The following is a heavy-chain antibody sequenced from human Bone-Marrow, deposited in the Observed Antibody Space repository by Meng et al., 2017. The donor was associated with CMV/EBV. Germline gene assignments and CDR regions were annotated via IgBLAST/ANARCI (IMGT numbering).Heavy chain of an antibody. D-gene: IGHD2-15*01. J-gene: IGHJ2*01. V-gene: IGHV1-2*02. CDR1: GYTFTGYY. CDR3: ARVGLEYCSGGSCYSKAGYFDL. Sequence: ASVKVSCKASGYTFTGYYMHWVRQAPGQGLEWMGWINPNSGGTNYAQKFQGRVTMTRDTSISTAYMELSRLRSDDTAVYYCARVGLEYCSGGSCYSKAGYFDLWGRGTLVTFSS. CDR2: INPNSGGT.